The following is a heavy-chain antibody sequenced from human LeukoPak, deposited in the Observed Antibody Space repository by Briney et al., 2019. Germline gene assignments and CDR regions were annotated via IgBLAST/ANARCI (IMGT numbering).Heavy chain of an antibody. CDR2: IWYDGSNK. Sequence: GGSLRLSCAASGFTFSSYGMHWVRQAPGKGLEWVAIIWYDGSNKYYADSVKGRFTISRDNSKNTLYLQMNSLRAEDTAVYYCARDIYGMDVWGQGTTVTVSS. V-gene: IGHV3-33*01. CDR3: ARDIYGMDV. J-gene: IGHJ6*02. CDR1: GFTFSSYG.